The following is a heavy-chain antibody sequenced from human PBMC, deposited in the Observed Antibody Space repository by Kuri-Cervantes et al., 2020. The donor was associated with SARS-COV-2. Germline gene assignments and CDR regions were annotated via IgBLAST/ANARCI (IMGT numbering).Heavy chain of an antibody. Sequence: ASVHVSCKGSGYIFPNYGFRWVRQAPGQGLEGMGWISTYNGQTSYAQKFQGRVTMTTDTSTRTSYMELRSLTSDDTAVYYCARVPGMVVAFYRYYYGMDVWGQGTTVTVSS. CDR2: ISTYNGQT. J-gene: IGHJ6*02. V-gene: IGHV1-18*01. D-gene: IGHD2-15*01. CDR1: GYIFPNYG. CDR3: ARVPGMVVAFYRYYYGMDV.